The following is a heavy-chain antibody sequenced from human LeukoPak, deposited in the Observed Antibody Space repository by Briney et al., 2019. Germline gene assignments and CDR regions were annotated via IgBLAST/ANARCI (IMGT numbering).Heavy chain of an antibody. CDR3: ASDGYCSSTSCGPDYYYYYMDV. CDR1: GYSISSGYY. CDR2: IYHSGST. V-gene: IGHV4-38-2*02. J-gene: IGHJ6*03. D-gene: IGHD2-2*03. Sequence: SETLSLTCTVSGYSISSGYYWGWIRQPPGKGLEWIGSIYHSGSTYYNPSLKSRVTISVDTSKNQFSLELSSVTAADTAVYYCASDGYCSSTSCGPDYYYYYMDVWGKGTTVTVSS.